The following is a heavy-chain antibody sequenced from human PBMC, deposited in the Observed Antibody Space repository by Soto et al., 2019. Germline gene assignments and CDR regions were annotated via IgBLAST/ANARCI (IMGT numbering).Heavy chain of an antibody. V-gene: IGHV1-2*06. D-gene: IGHD1-26*01. CDR2: INPNSGGT. J-gene: IGHJ4*02. CDR3: ARVLVGGTPDYDFDY. Sequence: QVQLVHSGAEVKKPGASVKVSCKASGYTFTDYCIHWVRQAPGQGLEWMGRINPNSGGTYYEQKVQRRVTMTRDTSISTAYMELSRLTSDDTAVYYCARVLVGGTPDYDFDYWDQGTLVTVSS. CDR1: GYTFTDYC.